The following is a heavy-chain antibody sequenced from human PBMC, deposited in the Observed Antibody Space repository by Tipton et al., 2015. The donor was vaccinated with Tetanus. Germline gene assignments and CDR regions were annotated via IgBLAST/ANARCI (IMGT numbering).Heavy chain of an antibody. CDR1: GYTFTSYD. J-gene: IGHJ5*02. CDR3: ARASNRFGELFIFGWFDP. CDR2: MNPNSGNT. D-gene: IGHD3-10*01. Sequence: QVQLVQSGAEVKKPGASVKVSCKASGYTFTSYDINWVRQATGQGLEWMGWMNPNSGNTGYAQKFQGRVTMTRNTSISTAYMELSSLRSEDTAVYYCARASNRFGELFIFGWFDPWGQGTLVTVSS. V-gene: IGHV1-8*01.